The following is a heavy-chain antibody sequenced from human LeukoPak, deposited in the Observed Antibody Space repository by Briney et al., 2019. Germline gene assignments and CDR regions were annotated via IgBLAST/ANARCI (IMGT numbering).Heavy chain of an antibody. CDR1: GGSISDYY. CDR3: ARAPLYSSGWSFDY. Sequence: PSETLSLTCTVPGGSISDYYWSWIRQPAGKGLEWIGRIYAGGSINYNPSLKSRVAMSADTSKNQFSLNLSSVTAADTAVYYCARAPLYSSGWSFDYWGQGTLVTVSS. CDR2: IYAGGSI. J-gene: IGHJ4*02. V-gene: IGHV4-4*07. D-gene: IGHD6-19*01.